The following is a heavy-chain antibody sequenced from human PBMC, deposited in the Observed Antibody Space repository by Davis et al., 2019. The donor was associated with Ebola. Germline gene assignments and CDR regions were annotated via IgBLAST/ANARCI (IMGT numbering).Heavy chain of an antibody. CDR3: ARLSPLGTTVDY. CDR1: GDSITSSPYY. D-gene: IGHD1-7*01. CDR2: VHDSGNT. V-gene: IGHV4-39*01. Sequence: PSETLSLTCTVSGDSITSSPYYWGWIRQPPGKGLEWIGRVHDSGNTYYDPSLQSRVPISVETSKQFSLRLTSVTAADTAFYYCARLSPLGTTVDYWGQGTLVTVSS. J-gene: IGHJ4*02.